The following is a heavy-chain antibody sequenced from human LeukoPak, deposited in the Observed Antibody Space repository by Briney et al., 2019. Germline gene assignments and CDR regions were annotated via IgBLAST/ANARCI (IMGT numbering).Heavy chain of an antibody. CDR3: ARHDCSSTSCYTGVEMATSGFDY. CDR1: GGSISSYY. V-gene: IGHV4-4*09. Sequence: SETLSLTCTVSGGSISSYYWSWIRQPPEKGLEWIGYIYTSGSTNYNPSLKSRVTISVDTSKNQFSLKLSSVTAADTAVYYCARHDCSSTSCYTGVEMATSGFDYWGQGTLVTVSS. D-gene: IGHD2-2*02. CDR2: IYTSGST. J-gene: IGHJ4*02.